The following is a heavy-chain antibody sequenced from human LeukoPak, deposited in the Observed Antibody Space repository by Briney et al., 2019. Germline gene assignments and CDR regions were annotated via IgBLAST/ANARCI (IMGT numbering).Heavy chain of an antibody. J-gene: IGHJ4*02. CDR3: ARDRDYDSSGYYYGDFDY. Sequence: SQTLSLTCAISGDSVSSNSAAWNWIRQSPSRGLEWLGRTYYRSKWYNDYAVSVKSRITINPDTSKNQFSLQLNSVTPEDTAVYYCARDRDYDSSGYYYGDFDYWGQGTLVTVSS. V-gene: IGHV6-1*01. CDR2: TYYRSKWYN. CDR1: GDSVSSNSAA. D-gene: IGHD3-22*01.